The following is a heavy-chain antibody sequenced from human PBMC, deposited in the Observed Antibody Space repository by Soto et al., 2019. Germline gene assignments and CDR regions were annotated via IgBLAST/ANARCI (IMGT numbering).Heavy chain of an antibody. CDR2: IYPGDSDT. V-gene: IGHV5-51*01. Sequence: PRESLKSSCKGSGYSFTSYWIGWVRQMPGKGLEWMGIIYPGDSDTRYSPSFQGQVTISADKSISTAYLQWSSLKASDTAMYYCARGARLLNGTIDYWGQGTLVTVSS. J-gene: IGHJ4*02. D-gene: IGHD2-15*01. CDR3: ARGARLLNGTIDY. CDR1: GYSFTSYW.